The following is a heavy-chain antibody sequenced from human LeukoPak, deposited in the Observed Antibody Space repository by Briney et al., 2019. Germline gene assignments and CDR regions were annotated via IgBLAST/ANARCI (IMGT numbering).Heavy chain of an antibody. V-gene: IGHV4-59*01. CDR3: ASLLYDFWSGYPHFDI. CDR2: IYYSGSP. D-gene: IGHD3-3*01. Sequence: PSETLSLTCSVSGDSISSYYWSWIRQPPGKGLEWIGYIYYSGSPNYNPSLKSRVTISVDTSKNQFSLKLSSVTAADTAVYYCASLLYDFWSGYPHFDIWGQGTMVTVSS. J-gene: IGHJ3*02. CDR1: GDSISSYY.